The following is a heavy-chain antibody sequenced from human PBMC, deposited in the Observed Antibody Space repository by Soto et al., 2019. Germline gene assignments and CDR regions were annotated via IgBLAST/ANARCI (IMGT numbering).Heavy chain of an antibody. CDR2: VWYDGSNE. CDR1: GFAFDAYN. Sequence: QVQLVESGGGVVQSGGYLKLSCAASGFAFDAYNIHWVRQAPGKGLEWVAFVWYDGSNEYYSDAVKGRVTVSRDNSKNSLYLELNSLRAEDTAVYYCARDLYKSGWTGTFDIWGQGTRVTVSS. J-gene: IGHJ3*02. D-gene: IGHD6-19*01. CDR3: ARDLYKSGWTGTFDI. V-gene: IGHV3-33*01.